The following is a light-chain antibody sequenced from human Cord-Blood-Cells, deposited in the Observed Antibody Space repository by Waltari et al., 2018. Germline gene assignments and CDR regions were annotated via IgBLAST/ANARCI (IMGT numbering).Light chain of an antibody. CDR3: AAWDDSLSGYV. CDR2: RNK. J-gene: IGLJ1*01. CDR1: SSNIGSNY. V-gene: IGLV1-47*01. Sequence: QSVLTQPPSASGTPGQRVTISRSGSSSNIGSNYVYWYQQLPGTAPKLHIDRNKQRPSGVPDRFSGSKSGTSASLAISGLRSEDEADYYCAAWDDSLSGYVFGTGTKVTVL.